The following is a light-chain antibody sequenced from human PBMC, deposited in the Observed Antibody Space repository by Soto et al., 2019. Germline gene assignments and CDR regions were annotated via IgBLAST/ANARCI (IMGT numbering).Light chain of an antibody. Sequence: DIQMNQSASSLSGCVGDRVTITCLATQDIRSYLSWYQQKPGKAPKLLIYDASNLETGVPSRFSGRGSGTDFTFTISSLQPEDIATYYCQQYDNLPLTFGGGTKVDIK. J-gene: IGKJ4*01. CDR2: DAS. V-gene: IGKV1-33*01. CDR3: QQYDNLPLT. CDR1: QDIRSY.